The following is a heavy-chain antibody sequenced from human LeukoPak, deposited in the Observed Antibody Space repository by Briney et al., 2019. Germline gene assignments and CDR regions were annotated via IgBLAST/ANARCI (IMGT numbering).Heavy chain of an antibody. D-gene: IGHD3-9*01. J-gene: IGHJ4*02. CDR1: GFTFSSYG. CDR3: ARDLTGRNYFDY. CDR2: IWYDGSNK. V-gene: IGHV3-33*01. Sequence: GRSLRLSCAASGFTFSSYGMHWVRQAPGKGLEWVAVIWYDGSNKYYADSVKGRFTISRDNSKNTLDLQMNSLRAEDTAVYYCARDLTGRNYFDYWGQGTLVTVSS.